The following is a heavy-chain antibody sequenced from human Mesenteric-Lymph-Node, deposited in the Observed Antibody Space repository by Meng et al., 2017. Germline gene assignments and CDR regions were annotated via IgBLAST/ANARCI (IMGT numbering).Heavy chain of an antibody. CDR2: ISWNSGSI. V-gene: IGHV3-9*01. CDR3: AKDKVVVATGCLDY. CDR1: GFTFSSYE. Sequence: GGSLRLSCAASGFTFSSYEMNWVRQAPGKGLEWVSGISWNSGSIGYADSVKGRFTISRDNAKNSLYLQMNSLRAEDTALYYCAKDKVVVATGCLDYWGQGTLVTVSS. J-gene: IGHJ4*02. D-gene: IGHD2-15*01.